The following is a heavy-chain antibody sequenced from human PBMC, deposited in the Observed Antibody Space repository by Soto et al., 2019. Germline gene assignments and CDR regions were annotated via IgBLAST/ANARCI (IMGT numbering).Heavy chain of an antibody. CDR3: AGRIAADLGMDV. Sequence: VESLKISCTGSGYIFTSYWINWVLQMPGKGLEWMGRIDPSDSYTNYSPSFQGHVTISADKSISTAYLQWSSLKASDTAMYYCAGRIAADLGMDVWGQGTTVTVSS. V-gene: IGHV5-10-1*01. D-gene: IGHD6-25*01. J-gene: IGHJ6*02. CDR2: IDPSDSYT. CDR1: GYIFTSYW.